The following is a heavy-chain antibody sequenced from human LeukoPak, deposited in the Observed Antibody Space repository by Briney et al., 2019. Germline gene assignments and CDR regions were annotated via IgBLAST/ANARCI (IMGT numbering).Heavy chain of an antibody. CDR1: GGSISSYY. J-gene: IGHJ4*02. V-gene: IGHV4-59*01. D-gene: IGHD2-2*02. CDR3: ARVEDTCRQIDY. Sequence: PSETLSLTCTVSGGSISSYYWSWIRQPPGKGLEWIGYIYYSGSSNYNPSLKSRVTISVDTFKNQFSLKLSSVTAADTAVYYCARVEDTCRQIDYWGQGTLVTVSS. CDR2: IYYSGSS.